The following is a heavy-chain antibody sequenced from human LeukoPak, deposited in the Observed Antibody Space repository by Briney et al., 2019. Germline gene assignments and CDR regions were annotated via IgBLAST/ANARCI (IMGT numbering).Heavy chain of an antibody. CDR3: ASGMARGPFDY. CDR2: IIPIFGTA. Sequence: GASVKVSCKASGGTFSSYAISWVRQAPGQGLEWMGGIIPIFGTANYAQKFQGRVTITADESTSTAYMELSSLRSEDTAVYYCASGMARGPFDYWGQGTLVTVSS. D-gene: IGHD3-10*01. CDR1: GGTFSSYA. V-gene: IGHV1-69*13. J-gene: IGHJ4*02.